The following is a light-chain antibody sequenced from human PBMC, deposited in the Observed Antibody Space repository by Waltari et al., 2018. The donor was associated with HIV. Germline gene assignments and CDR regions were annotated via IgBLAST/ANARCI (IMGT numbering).Light chain of an antibody. CDR3: QQYGHLPIT. J-gene: IGKJ5*01. CDR2: GAS. V-gene: IGKV3-20*01. Sequence: DIVLTQSLGTLPLSQGESVILYCRASQTVDNNYLAWYQQKPGQAPRLLSYGASNRAPGISDRFSGSGSETDFTLTVSRLEPEDFAVYYCQQYGHLPITFGQGTRLEIK. CDR1: QTVDNNY.